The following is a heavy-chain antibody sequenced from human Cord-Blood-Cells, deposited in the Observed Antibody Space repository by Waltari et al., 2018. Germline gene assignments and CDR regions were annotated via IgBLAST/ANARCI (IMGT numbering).Heavy chain of an antibody. CDR1: GFTFSRYW. V-gene: IGHV3-7*01. J-gene: IGHJ6*02. CDR3: ARVYYYYGMDV. CDR2: IKQDGSEK. Sequence: EVQLVESGGGLVQPGGSLRLSCAASGFTFSRYWMSWVRQAPGKGLEWVANIKQDGSEKYYVDSVKGRFTISRDNAKNSLYLQMNSLRAEDTAVYYCARVYYYYGMDVWGQGTTVTVSS.